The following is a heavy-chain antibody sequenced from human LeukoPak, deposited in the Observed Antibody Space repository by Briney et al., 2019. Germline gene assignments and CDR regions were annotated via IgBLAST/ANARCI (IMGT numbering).Heavy chain of an antibody. CDR3: ARRRSTGNHCSSTSCYAGDYYYYGMDV. V-gene: IGHV1-69*13. D-gene: IGHD2-2*01. CDR2: IIPIFGTA. CDR1: GGTFISYA. Sequence: SVKVSCKASGGTFISYAISWVRQAPGQGREWMGGIIPIFGTANYAQKFQGRVTITADESTSTAYMELSSLRSEDTAVYYCARRRSTGNHCSSTSCYAGDYYYYGMDVWGQGTTVTVSS. J-gene: IGHJ6*02.